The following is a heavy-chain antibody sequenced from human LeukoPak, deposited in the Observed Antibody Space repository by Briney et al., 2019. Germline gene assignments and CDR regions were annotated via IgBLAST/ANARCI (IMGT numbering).Heavy chain of an antibody. V-gene: IGHV3-21*04. J-gene: IGHJ4*02. CDR1: GFAFETYT. CDR2: ISSTSSDI. CDR3: AKGLFSGYDKYLDS. Sequence: GGSLRLSCVASGFAFETYTMDWVRQAPGKGLEWVSFISSTSSDINYADSVRDRFTISRDNAKNSLFLQMDSLRVEDTAVYYCAKGLFSGYDKYLDSWGQGTLVTVSS. D-gene: IGHD5-12*01.